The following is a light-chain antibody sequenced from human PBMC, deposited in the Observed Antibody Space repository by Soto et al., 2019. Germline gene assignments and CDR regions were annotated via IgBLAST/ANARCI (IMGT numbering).Light chain of an antibody. CDR2: DAS. CDR1: QTISSW. CDR3: QQYNSYST. V-gene: IGKV1-5*01. Sequence: DIHMTQSPSTLSASVGYRFTITCRASQTISSWLAWYQQKPGKAPKLLIYDASSLESGVPSRLSGSGSGTEFTLTISSLQPDDSATYYCQQYNSYSTFGQGTKVDIK. J-gene: IGKJ1*01.